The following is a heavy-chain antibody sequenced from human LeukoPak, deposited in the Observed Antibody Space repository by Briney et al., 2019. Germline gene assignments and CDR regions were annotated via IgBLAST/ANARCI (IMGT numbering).Heavy chain of an antibody. D-gene: IGHD5-18*01. J-gene: IGHJ4*02. V-gene: IGHV1-18*01. CDR3: ARASGYSYGPRDY. CDR2: ISAHTGHT. Sequence: ASVKVSCKASGYTFSSYGVTWVRQAPGQGLEWMGWISAHTGHTSYAQKLQDRITMTTDTSTSTAYMELRSLRSDDTAVYFCARASGYSYGPRDYWGQGTLATVSS. CDR1: GYTFSSYG.